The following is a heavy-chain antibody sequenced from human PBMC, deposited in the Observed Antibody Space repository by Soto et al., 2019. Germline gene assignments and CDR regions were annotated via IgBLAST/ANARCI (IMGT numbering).Heavy chain of an antibody. J-gene: IGHJ6*02. CDR1: GYTFTSYY. V-gene: IGHV1-46*01. CDR2: INPSGGST. CDR3: AVSNVLRYFVWPGGIYGMHF. D-gene: IGHD3-9*01. Sequence: GASVKVSCKASGYTFTSYYMHWVRQAPGQGLEWMGIINPSGGSTSYAQKFQGRVTMTRDTSTSTVYMELSSLRSEDTAVYYCAVSNVLRYFVWPGGIYGMHFCGQGTLLTVS.